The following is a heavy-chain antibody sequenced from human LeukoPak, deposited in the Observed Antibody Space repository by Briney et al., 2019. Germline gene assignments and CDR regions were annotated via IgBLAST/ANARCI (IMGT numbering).Heavy chain of an antibody. D-gene: IGHD5-18*01. CDR2: INPSSSYT. V-gene: IGHV1-46*01. CDR3: ARDSEDTTMGPGY. Sequence: GASVRLSCKASGYTFTSYNMHWVRQAPGQGLEWEGIINPSSSYTNYAQKFKGRVTITRDNSKSTVYMELNSLRSEDTAVYYCARDSEDTTMGPGYWGQGTLVTVSS. J-gene: IGHJ4*02. CDR1: GYTFTSYN.